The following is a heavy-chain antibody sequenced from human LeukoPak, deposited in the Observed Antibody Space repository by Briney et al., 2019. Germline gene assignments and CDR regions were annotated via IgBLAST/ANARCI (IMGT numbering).Heavy chain of an antibody. V-gene: IGHV5-51*01. CDR3: ARGSGSYHTAYMN. CDR1: GYSFTSYW. J-gene: IGHJ4*02. Sequence: GESLKISCKGSGYSFTSYWLGWVRQMPGKGLEWMGIIYPGDSDTRYSPSFQGQVTISADKSHSTAYLQWSSLKASDTAMYYCARGSGSYHTAYMNWGQGSPVTVSS. D-gene: IGHD1-26*01. CDR2: IYPGDSDT.